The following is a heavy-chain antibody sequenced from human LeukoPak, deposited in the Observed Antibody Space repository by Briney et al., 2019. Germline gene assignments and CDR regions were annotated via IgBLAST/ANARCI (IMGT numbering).Heavy chain of an antibody. J-gene: IGHJ4*02. CDR2: ISSSSSYI. CDR1: GFTFSSYS. CDR3: ARAHNWKYGSFDF. Sequence: GGALRLSCAASGFTFSSYSMNWVRQAPGKGLEWVSCISSSSSYIYYADSVKGRFTISRDNAKNSLYLQMNSLRAEDTAVYYCARAHNWKYGSFDFWGQGTLVTVSS. D-gene: IGHD1-7*01. V-gene: IGHV3-21*01.